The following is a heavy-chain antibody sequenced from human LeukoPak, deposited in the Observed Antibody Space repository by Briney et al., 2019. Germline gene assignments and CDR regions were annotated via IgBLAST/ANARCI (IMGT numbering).Heavy chain of an antibody. CDR3: ARHQRWFDP. V-gene: IGHV4-59*08. CDR2: IYYSGST. Sequence: MPSETLSLTCTVSGGSISSYYWSWIRQPPGKGLEWIGYIYYSGSTNYNPSLKSRVTISVDTSKNQFSLKLSSVPAADTAVYYCARHQRWFDPWGQGTLVTVSS. CDR1: GGSISSYY. J-gene: IGHJ5*02.